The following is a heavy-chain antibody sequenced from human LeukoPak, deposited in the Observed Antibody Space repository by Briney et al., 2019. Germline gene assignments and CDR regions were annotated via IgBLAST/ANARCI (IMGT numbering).Heavy chain of an antibody. J-gene: IGHJ4*02. CDR2: IWYDGSKK. V-gene: IGHV3-33*01. CDR1: VYTFSRYD. D-gene: IGHD2-21*02. CDR3: ARVSPEIVVVTGTGAPDY. Sequence: SGGSQRLSCAASVYTFSRYDMHWARQAPGKGLEWVAVIWYDGSKKYCADSVKGRFTTSRDNSKNTVYLQMDSLRAEDTAVYYCARVSPEIVVVTGTGAPDYWGQGTLVTVSS.